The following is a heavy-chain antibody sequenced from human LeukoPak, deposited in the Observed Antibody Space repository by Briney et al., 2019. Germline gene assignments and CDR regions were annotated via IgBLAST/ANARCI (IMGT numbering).Heavy chain of an antibody. D-gene: IGHD2-2*01. CDR2: IYTSGST. V-gene: IGHV4-4*07. Sequence: TSETLSLTCTVPGGSISSYYWSWIRQPAGKGLEWIGRIYTSGSTNYNPSLKSRVTMSVDTSKNQFSLKLSSVTAADTAVYYCASCSSTSCAFLGAFDIWGQGTMVTVSS. CDR1: GGSISSYY. J-gene: IGHJ3*02. CDR3: ASCSSTSCAFLGAFDI.